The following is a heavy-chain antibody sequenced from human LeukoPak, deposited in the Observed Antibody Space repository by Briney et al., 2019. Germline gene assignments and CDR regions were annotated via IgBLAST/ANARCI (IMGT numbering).Heavy chain of an antibody. CDR2: ISSSSSYI. CDR1: GFTFSSYS. J-gene: IGHJ6*03. D-gene: IGHD2-2*01. V-gene: IGHV3-21*01. Sequence: GGSSRLSCAASGFTFSSYSMNWVRQAPGKGLEWVSSISSSSSYIYYADSVKGRFTISRDNAKNSLYLQMNSLRAEDTAVYYCARSPVVPAAVVDYYYYYYMDVWGKGTTVTVSS. CDR3: ARSPVVPAAVVDYYYYYYMDV.